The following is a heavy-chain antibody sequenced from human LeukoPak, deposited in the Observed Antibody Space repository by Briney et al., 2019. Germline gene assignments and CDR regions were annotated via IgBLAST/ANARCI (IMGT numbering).Heavy chain of an antibody. J-gene: IGHJ4*02. CDR1: GYTFTVYY. CDR3: ARDSSTATFAY. CDR2: INPDSGDT. V-gene: IGHV1-2*02. D-gene: IGHD4-17*01. Sequence: GASVKVSCKASGYTFTVYYMHWVRQAPGQGVEWMGRINPDSGDTEYAQKFQGRVTMTRDTSISTAYMELTRLRSADTAVYYCARDSSTATFAYWGQGSLVTVSS.